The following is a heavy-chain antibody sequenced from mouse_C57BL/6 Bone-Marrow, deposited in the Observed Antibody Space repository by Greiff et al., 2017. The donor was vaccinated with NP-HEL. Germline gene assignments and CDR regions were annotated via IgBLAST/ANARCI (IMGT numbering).Heavy chain of an antibody. CDR3: ARRGIPPSGNYYFDY. CDR1: GYTFTSYW. D-gene: IGHD2-1*01. J-gene: IGHJ2*01. V-gene: IGHV1-53*01. Sequence: QVQLQQPGTELVKPGASVKLSCKASGYTFTSYWMHWVKQRPGQGLEWIGNINPSNGGTNYNEQFKSKATLTVDKSSRTAYMQLSSLTSEDSAVYYCARRGIPPSGNYYFDYWGQGTTLTVSS. CDR2: INPSNGGT.